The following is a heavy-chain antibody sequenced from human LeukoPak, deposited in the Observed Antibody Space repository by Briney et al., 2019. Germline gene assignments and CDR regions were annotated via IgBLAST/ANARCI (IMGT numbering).Heavy chain of an antibody. Sequence: GGSLRLSCAASGFTFRSYAMNWVRQAPGKGLEWVAIISYDGNNKYYADSVKGRFIISRDNSKNTLYLQVNSLRAEDTAVYYCARDPYDRSGSYDGFDIWGQGTMVTVSS. CDR3: ARDPYDRSGSYDGFDI. CDR1: GFTFRSYA. J-gene: IGHJ3*02. D-gene: IGHD3-22*01. V-gene: IGHV3-30*04. CDR2: ISYDGNNK.